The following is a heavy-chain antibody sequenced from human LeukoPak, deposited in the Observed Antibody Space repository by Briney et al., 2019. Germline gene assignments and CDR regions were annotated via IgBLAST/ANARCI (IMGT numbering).Heavy chain of an antibody. V-gene: IGHV4-39*07. J-gene: IGHJ5*02. CDR1: GGSISSSSYY. D-gene: IGHD5-12*01. CDR3: AREQWLRFIWNWFDP. Sequence: SETLSLTCTVSGGSISSSSYYWGWIRQPPGKGLEWIGSIYYSGSTYYNPSLKSRVTISVDTSKNQFSLKLSSVTAADTAVYYCAREQWLRFIWNWFDPWGQGTLVTVSS. CDR2: IYYSGST.